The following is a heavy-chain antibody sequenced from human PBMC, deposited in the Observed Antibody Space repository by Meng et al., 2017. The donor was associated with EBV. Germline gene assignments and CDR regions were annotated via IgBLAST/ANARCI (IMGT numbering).Heavy chain of an antibody. CDR3: ARVNSDCGGVMCYKGWFDP. CDR2: IHYSGST. D-gene: IGHD2-21*01. J-gene: IGHJ5*02. V-gene: IGHV4-30-4*08. Sequence: GQLQGSGPGLVKPSQTLSLTCTFCGDSISDYYCSWSRQPPGKGLEWIGYIHYSGSTYYNPSLKSRITISVDMSRNQFSLRLTSVTSADMAVYYCARVNSDCGGVMCYKGWFDPWGQGTLVTVSS. CDR1: GDSISDYY.